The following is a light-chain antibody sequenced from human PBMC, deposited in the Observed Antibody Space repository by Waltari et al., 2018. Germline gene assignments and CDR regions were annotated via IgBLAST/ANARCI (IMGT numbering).Light chain of an antibody. CDR1: QSISTY. V-gene: IGKV1-39*01. CDR3: QHSSSIPYT. CDR2: GAS. J-gene: IGKJ2*01. Sequence: DIQMTQSPSSLSASVGERGTITFLASQSISTYLHWYQQKPGKAPKFLIYGASTLQTGVPSRFSGSGSGTHFTLTISGLQPDDFATYFCQHSSSIPYTFGQGTKLEI.